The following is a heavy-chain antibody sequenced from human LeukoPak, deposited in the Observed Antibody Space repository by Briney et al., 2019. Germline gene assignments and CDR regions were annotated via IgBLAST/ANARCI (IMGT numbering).Heavy chain of an antibody. CDR3: ASMTGTTKNWYFDL. D-gene: IGHD1/OR15-1a*01. CDR2: MYTSGNT. CDR1: GGSISSYY. V-gene: IGHV4-4*07. J-gene: IGHJ2*01. Sequence: SETLSLTCTVSGGSISSYYWSWIRQPAGKGLEWIGRMYTSGNTNYNPSLKSRVTLSVDTSKNQFSLKLTSVTAADTAVYYCASMTGTTKNWYFDLWGRGTLVTVSS.